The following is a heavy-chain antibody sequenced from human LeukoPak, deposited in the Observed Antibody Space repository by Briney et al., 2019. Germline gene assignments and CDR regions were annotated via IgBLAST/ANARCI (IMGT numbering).Heavy chain of an antibody. V-gene: IGHV3-33*06. Sequence: PGRPLRLSCAASGFTFSTYGMHWVRQAPGKGLEWVAVIWNDGSKKFYADSVKGRFTISRDNYKNVLYLQMNTLRVDDTAVYYCTKDRNIVIIPAAIEGFDYWGLGTLVTVSS. CDR2: IWNDGSKK. D-gene: IGHD2-2*01. CDR1: GFTFSTYG. J-gene: IGHJ4*02. CDR3: TKDRNIVIIPAAIEGFDY.